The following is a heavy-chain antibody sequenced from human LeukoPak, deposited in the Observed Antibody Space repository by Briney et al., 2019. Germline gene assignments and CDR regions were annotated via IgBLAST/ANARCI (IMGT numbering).Heavy chain of an antibody. J-gene: IGHJ1*01. V-gene: IGHV3-74*01. CDR3: ARAPSEIGGYYPEYFRH. D-gene: IGHD3-22*01. Sequence: GGSLRLSCAASGFTFSTYWMHWVRQAPGKGLVWVSRIKSDGSTNYADSVKGRFTISRDNAKNTVSLQMSSLRPEDTGVYYCARAPSEIGGYYPEYFRHWGQGTLVTVSS. CDR1: GFTFSTYW. CDR2: IKSDGST.